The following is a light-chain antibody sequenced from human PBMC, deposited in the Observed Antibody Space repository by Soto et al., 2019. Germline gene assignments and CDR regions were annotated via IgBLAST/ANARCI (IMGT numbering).Light chain of an antibody. CDR1: SSDVGGYNY. V-gene: IGLV2-11*01. J-gene: IGLJ1*01. CDR3: SSYTSSSTLV. Sequence: ALTQPRSVSGSPGQSVTISCTGTSSDVGGYNYVSWCQQHPGKAPKLMIYDVSKRPSGVPDRFSGSKSGNTASLTISGLQAEDEADYYCSSYTSSSTLVFGTGTKVTVL. CDR2: DVS.